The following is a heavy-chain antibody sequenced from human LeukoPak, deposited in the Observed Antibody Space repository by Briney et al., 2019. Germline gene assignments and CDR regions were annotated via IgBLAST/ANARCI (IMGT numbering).Heavy chain of an antibody. CDR1: GFIFTDYS. V-gene: IGHV3-48*02. CDR3: ARGGSYVHY. J-gene: IGHJ4*02. CDR2: IDRSSNNI. D-gene: IGHD1-26*01. Sequence: GGSLRLSCAASGFIFTDYSMNWVRQAPGKGLEWVSYIDRSSNNIYYPDSVKGRFTISRDNAKNSLYLQMNSLRDEDTAVYYCARGGSYVHYWGQGALVTVSS.